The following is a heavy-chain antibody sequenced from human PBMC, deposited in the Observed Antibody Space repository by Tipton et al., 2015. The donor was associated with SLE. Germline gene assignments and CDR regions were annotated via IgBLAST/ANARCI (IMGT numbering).Heavy chain of an antibody. CDR1: GDSISNGGRY. J-gene: IGHJ4*02. D-gene: IGHD3-9*01. CDR2: INHSGST. Sequence: TLSLTCSVSGDSISNGGRYWSWIRRRPGQGLEWIGEINHSGSTNYNPSLKSRVTISVDTSKNQFSLKLSSVTAADTAVYYCARAGILTGYYPYFDYWGQGTLVTVSS. V-gene: IGHV4-31*03. CDR3: ARAGILTGYYPYFDY.